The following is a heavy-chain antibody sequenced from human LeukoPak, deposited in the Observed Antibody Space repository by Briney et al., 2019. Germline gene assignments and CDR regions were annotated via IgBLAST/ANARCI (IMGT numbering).Heavy chain of an antibody. V-gene: IGHV1-69*13. CDR1: GGTFSSYA. J-gene: IGHJ4*02. CDR2: IIPIFGTA. D-gene: IGHD4-17*01. CDR3: AIRCEDCTGDY. Sequence: ASVKVSRKASGGTFSSYAISWVRQAPGQGLEWMGGIIPIFGTANYAQKFQGRVTITADESTSTAYMELSSLRSEDTAVYYCAIRCEDCTGDYWGQGTLVTVSS.